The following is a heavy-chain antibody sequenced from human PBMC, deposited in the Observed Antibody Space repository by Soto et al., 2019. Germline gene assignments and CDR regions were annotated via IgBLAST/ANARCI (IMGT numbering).Heavy chain of an antibody. CDR1: GFTFNNAW. CDR3: ATRPFPDSDYFLGYLDF. D-gene: IGHD4-17*01. Sequence: GALRLSCAGSGFTFNNAWMKWVRQAPGKGPEWVGRIKSKTDGGTADYAAPVKGRFTISRDDSKNTVYLQMNGLKTEDTAVYYCATRPFPDSDYFLGYLDFWGQGALVTVSS. CDR2: IKSKTDGGTA. V-gene: IGHV3-15*01. J-gene: IGHJ4*02.